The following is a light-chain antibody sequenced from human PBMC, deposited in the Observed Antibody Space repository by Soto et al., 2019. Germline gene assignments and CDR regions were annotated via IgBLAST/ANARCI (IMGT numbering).Light chain of an antibody. Sequence: DIQMTQSPSSLSASVGDRVTITCRASQTIRSYLNWYQQKPGKAPKLLIYAASSLQSGVPSRFSGSGSGTDFTLTISSLQPEDFATYYCQQSHSIPYTFGQGKKLEIK. CDR3: QQSHSIPYT. CDR1: QTIRSY. V-gene: IGKV1-39*01. J-gene: IGKJ2*01. CDR2: AAS.